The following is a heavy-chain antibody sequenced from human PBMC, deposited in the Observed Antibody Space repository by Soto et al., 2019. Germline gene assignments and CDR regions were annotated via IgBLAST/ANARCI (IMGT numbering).Heavy chain of an antibody. CDR2: INAGNGNT. Sequence: GASVKVSCKASGYTFTSYAMHWVRQAPGQRLEWMGWINAGNGNTKYSQKFQGRVTITRDTSASTAYMELSSLRSEDTAVYYCARRLIPTTVTTFPYYYGMDVWGQGTTVTVSS. CDR1: GYTFTSYA. J-gene: IGHJ6*02. CDR3: ARRLIPTTVTTFPYYYGMDV. V-gene: IGHV1-3*01. D-gene: IGHD4-17*01.